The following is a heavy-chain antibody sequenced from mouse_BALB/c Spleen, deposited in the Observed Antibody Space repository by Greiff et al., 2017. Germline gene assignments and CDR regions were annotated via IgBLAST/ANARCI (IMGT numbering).Heavy chain of an antibody. J-gene: IGHJ2*01. CDR3: ARKGLTTALDY. Sequence: EVQVVESGGGLVKPGGSLKLSCAASGFPFSDYYLYWVRQTPEKRLEWVATISDGGSYTYYPDSVKGRFTIARDNAKNNLYLQMSSLKSDDTAMYYCARKGLTTALDYWGQGTTLTVSS. CDR2: ISDGGSYT. V-gene: IGHV5-4*02. CDR1: GFPFSDYY. D-gene: IGHD1-2*01.